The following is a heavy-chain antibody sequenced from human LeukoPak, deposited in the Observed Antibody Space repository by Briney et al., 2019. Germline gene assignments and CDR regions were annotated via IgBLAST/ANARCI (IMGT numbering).Heavy chain of an antibody. CDR2: IKIGTT. J-gene: IGHJ4*02. Sequence: GGSLRLSCAASGFSFSNAWMNWVRQAPGEGLEWIGRIKIGTTDYAAPVKDRFIISRDDSKNTLYVQMNSLKTEDTAVYYCARGLRGRAFDYWGQGTLVTVSS. CDR1: GFSFSNAW. CDR3: ARGLRGRAFDY. V-gene: IGHV3-15*01. D-gene: IGHD1-14*01.